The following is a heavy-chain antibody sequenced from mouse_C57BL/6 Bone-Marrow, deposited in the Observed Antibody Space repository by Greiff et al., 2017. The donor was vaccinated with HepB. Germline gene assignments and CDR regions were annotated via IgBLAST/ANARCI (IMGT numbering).Heavy chain of an antibody. D-gene: IGHD2-4*01. CDR3: SALYYDYDEAY. Sequence: EVKLMESGAELVRPGASVKLSCTASGFNIKDDYMHWVKQRPEQGLEWIGWIDPENGDTEYASKFQGKATITADTSSNTAYLQLSSLTSEDTAVYYCSALYYDYDEAYWGQGTLVTVSA. CDR2: IDPENGDT. V-gene: IGHV14-4*01. J-gene: IGHJ3*01. CDR1: GFNIKDDY.